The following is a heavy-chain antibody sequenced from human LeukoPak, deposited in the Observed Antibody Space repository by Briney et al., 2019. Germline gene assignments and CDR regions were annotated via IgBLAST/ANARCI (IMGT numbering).Heavy chain of an antibody. CDR2: ISAYNGNT. J-gene: IGHJ4*02. D-gene: IGHD2-15*01. CDR3: ARDARLNNYCSGGSCYFDY. V-gene: IGHV1-18*01. Sequence: ASVKVSCKASGYTFTSYGISWVRQAPGQGLEWMGWISAYNGNTNYAQKLQGRVTMTTDTSTGTAYMELRSLRSDDTAVYYCARDARLNNYCSGGSCYFDYWGQGTLVTVSS. CDR1: GYTFTSYG.